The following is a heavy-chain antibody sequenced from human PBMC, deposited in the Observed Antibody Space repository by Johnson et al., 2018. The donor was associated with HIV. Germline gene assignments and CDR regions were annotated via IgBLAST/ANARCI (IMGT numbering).Heavy chain of an antibody. CDR3: ARDFGLGSPSFVI. CDR2: ISSGDRA. Sequence: VQLVESGGGLIQPGGSLRLSCAASGFTVSSNYMSWVRQAPGKGLEWVSVISSGDRAFYADSVRGRFTISRDNAKNSLYLQMNSLRAEDTAVYYCARDFGLGSPSFVIWGQGTMVTVSS. CDR1: GFTVSSNY. J-gene: IGHJ3*02. D-gene: IGHD3/OR15-3a*01. V-gene: IGHV3-53*01.